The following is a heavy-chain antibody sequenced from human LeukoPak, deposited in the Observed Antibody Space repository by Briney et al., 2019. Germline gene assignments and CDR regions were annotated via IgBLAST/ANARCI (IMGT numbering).Heavy chain of an antibody. V-gene: IGHV3-64*01. CDR1: GFTFSSYA. D-gene: IGHD3-9*01. CDR2: ISSNGGST. J-gene: IGHJ4*02. CDR3: ERGDDIFDY. Sequence: GGSLRLSCAASGFTFSSYAMHWVRQAPRKGLEYVSAISSNGGSTYYANSVKGRFTISRDNSKNTLYLQMGSLRAEDMAVYYCERGDDIFDYWGQGTLVTVSS.